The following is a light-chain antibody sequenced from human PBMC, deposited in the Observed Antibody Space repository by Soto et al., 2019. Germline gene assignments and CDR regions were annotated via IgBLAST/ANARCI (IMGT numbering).Light chain of an antibody. CDR2: DVS. Sequence: DIQMTQSPSTLSGSVGDRVTITCRASQSISSYLNWYQQKPGKAPNPLIYDVSSLKSGVPARFSGSGSGTEFTLTISSLQPDDFATYYCQQYNTYSTFGQGTRLEI. CDR1: QSISSY. V-gene: IGKV1-5*01. CDR3: QQYNTYST. J-gene: IGKJ5*01.